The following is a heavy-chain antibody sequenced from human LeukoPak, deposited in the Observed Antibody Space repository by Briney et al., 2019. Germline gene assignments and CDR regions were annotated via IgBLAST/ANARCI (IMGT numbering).Heavy chain of an antibody. CDR2: IKSKTDGGTP. CDR1: GSTFSHDW. CDR3: SKVGSRYYQYYFDY. J-gene: IGHJ4*02. D-gene: IGHD3-3*01. V-gene: IGHV3-15*01. Sequence: PGGSLRLSCAASGSTFSHDWMNWVRQAPGKGLEWVGRIKSKTDGGTPDYAAPVKGRFTISRDDSKDTLYLQMDSLKTEDTAVYYCSKVGSRYYQYYFDYWGQGTLVTVSS.